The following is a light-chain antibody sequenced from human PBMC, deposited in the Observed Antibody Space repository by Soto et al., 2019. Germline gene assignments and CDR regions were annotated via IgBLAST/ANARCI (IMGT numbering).Light chain of an antibody. CDR1: QNITSSY. CDR3: QEYDGSPLT. J-gene: IGKJ2*01. Sequence: EIVLTQSQATLSLSPGERATLSCSASQNITSSYLASYQQKPGPAPRHLIYGASSRATGIPDRFSGSASRTDFTLTISRLEPDDFAVYYCQEYDGSPLTFGQGPKLEVK. V-gene: IGKV3-20*01. CDR2: GAS.